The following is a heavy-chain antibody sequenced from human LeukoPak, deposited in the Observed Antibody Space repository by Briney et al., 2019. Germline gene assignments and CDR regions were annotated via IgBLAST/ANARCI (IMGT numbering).Heavy chain of an antibody. CDR2: IIPIFDTA. CDR1: GGTFSSYA. Sequence: SVKVSCKASGGTFSSYAISWVRQAPGQGLEWMGGIIPIFDTANYAQKFQGRVTITADESTSTAYMELSSLRSEDTAVYYCARSRYCSSTSCYEIFYSGYDWGQGTLVTVSS. V-gene: IGHV1-69*01. CDR3: ARSRYCSSTSCYEIFYSGYD. D-gene: IGHD2-2*01. J-gene: IGHJ4*02.